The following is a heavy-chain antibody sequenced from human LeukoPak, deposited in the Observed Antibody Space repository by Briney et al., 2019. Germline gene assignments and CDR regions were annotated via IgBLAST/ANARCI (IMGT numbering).Heavy chain of an antibody. CDR3: AKYGDYEEIDY. J-gene: IGHJ4*02. V-gene: IGHV4-59*08. CDR1: GGSFSGYY. D-gene: IGHD4-17*01. CDR2: IYYSGST. Sequence: SETLSLTCAVYGGSFSGYYWSWIRQPPGKGLEWIGYIYYSGSTNYNPSLKSRVTISVDTSKNQFSLKLSSVTAADTAVYYCAKYGDYEEIDYWGQGTLVTVSS.